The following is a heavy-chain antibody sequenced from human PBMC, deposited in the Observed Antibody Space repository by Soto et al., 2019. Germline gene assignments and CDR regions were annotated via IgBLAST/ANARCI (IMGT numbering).Heavy chain of an antibody. D-gene: IGHD6-19*01. CDR2: IKEDGTEK. CDR1: GFTFSNFW. J-gene: IGHJ6*02. CDR3: ARDQWQWLSFSNDYYYYGMDV. V-gene: IGHV3-7*03. Sequence: EVQLVESGGDLVQPGGSLRLSCAASGFTFSNFWMTWVRQAPGKGLEWVANIKEDGTEKYYVDSVKGRFTISRDNAKNSLYLQLKSLRADDTAVYYCARDQWQWLSFSNDYYYYGMDVWGQGTTVTVSS.